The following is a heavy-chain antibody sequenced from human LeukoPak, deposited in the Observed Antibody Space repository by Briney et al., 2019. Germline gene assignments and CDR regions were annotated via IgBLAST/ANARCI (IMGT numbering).Heavy chain of an antibody. J-gene: IGHJ4*02. CDR3: ARLTYYYGSGSYFYFDY. V-gene: IGHV1-69*13. D-gene: IGHD3-10*01. CDR2: IIPIFGTA. CDR1: GGTFSSYA. Sequence: ASVKVSCKASGGTFSSYAISWVRQAPGQGLEWMGGIIPIFGTANYAQKFQGRVTITADESTSTAYTELSSLRSEDTAVYYCARLTYYYGSGSYFYFDYWGQGTLVTVSS.